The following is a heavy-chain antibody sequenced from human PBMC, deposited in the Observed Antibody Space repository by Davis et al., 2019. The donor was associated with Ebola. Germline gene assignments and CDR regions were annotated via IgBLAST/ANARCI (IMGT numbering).Heavy chain of an antibody. CDR3: AKRATVKVAGANYYNAMDV. J-gene: IGHJ6*04. V-gene: IGHV3-48*01. CDR2: INSLGNTI. CDR1: GFTFSGYS. D-gene: IGHD6-19*01. Sequence: GESLKISCAASGFTFSGYSMNWARQAPGKGLEWVSYINSLGNTIYYADSVKGRFTISRDNAKNSLYLKMNSLRAEDTAVFYCAKRATVKVAGANYYNAMDVWGKGTTVTVSS.